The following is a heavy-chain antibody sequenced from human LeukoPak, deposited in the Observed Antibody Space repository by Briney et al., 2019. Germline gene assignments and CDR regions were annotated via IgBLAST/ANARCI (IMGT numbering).Heavy chain of an antibody. CDR3: KRFGELDAFDI. V-gene: IGHV4-34*01. CDR2: INHSGST. D-gene: IGHD3-10*01. J-gene: IGHJ3*02. Sequence: SETLSLTCAVYGGSFSGYYWSWIRQPPGKGLEWIGEINHSGSTNYNPSLKSRVTISVDTSKNQFSLKLSSVTAADTAVYYCKRFGELDAFDIRGQGTMVTVSS. CDR1: GGSFSGYY.